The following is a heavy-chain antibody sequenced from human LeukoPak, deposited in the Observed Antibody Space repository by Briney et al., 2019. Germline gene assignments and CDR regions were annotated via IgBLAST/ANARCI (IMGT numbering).Heavy chain of an antibody. J-gene: IGHJ4*02. CDR2: IYYGGTT. Sequence: PSETLSLTCSVSGGSISSSSLYWGWIRQPPGKGLEWIGSIYYGGTTYSNPSHRSRITIPVDTSKTQFSLILSSVTAADTAVYYCARQYYDFWSGYCGYWGQGTLVTVSS. D-gene: IGHD3-3*01. CDR1: GGSISSSSLY. CDR3: ARQYYDFWSGYCGY. V-gene: IGHV4-39*01.